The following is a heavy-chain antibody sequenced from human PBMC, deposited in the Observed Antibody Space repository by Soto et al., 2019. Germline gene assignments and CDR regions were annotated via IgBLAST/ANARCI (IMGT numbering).Heavy chain of an antibody. CDR1: GGTFSSYA. J-gene: IGHJ3*02. V-gene: IGHV1-69*06. Sequence: QLVQSGAEVKKAGSSVKVSCKSSGGTFSSYAISWVRQAPGQGLEWMGGIIPIFDRPNYAQKFQGRVTISADKSTTTAYMELSSLRSDDTAVYYCAIDAKGLSTDVLVTFDIWGQGTMVTVSS. CDR2: IIPIFDRP. CDR3: AIDAKGLSTDVLVTFDI. D-gene: IGHD1-1*01.